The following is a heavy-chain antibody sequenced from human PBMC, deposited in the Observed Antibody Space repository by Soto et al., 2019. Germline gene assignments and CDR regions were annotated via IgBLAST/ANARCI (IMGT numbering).Heavy chain of an antibody. D-gene: IGHD2-15*01. CDR1: GGSINSGIW. CDR3: APYQPGTGYRFDY. V-gene: IGHV4-4*02. J-gene: IGHJ4*02. CDR2: ILQSGST. Sequence: QVQLQESCPGLVKPSGTLSITCAVSGGSINSGIWWSWVRQPPGKGLEWIGEILQSGSTHYNPSLKRLIAISLDNSQNQFSLKLTSVTAADTAVYYCAPYQPGTGYRFDYWGQGTSVTVSS.